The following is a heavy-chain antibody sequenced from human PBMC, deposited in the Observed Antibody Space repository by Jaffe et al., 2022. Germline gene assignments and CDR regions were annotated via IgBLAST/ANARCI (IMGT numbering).Heavy chain of an antibody. CDR1: GGTFSSYA. V-gene: IGHV1-69*05. D-gene: IGHD6-13*01. CDR2: IIPIFGTA. J-gene: IGHJ2*01. CDR3: AICIAAAGTGNWYFDL. Sequence: QVQLVQSGAEVKKPGSSVKVSCKASGGTFSSYAISWVRQAPGQGLEWMGGIIPIFGTANYAQKFQGRVTITTDESTSTAYMELSSLRSEDTAVYYCAICIAAAGTGNWYFDLWGRGTLVTVSS.